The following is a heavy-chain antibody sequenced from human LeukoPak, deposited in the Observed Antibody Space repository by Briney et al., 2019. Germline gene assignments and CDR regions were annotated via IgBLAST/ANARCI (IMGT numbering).Heavy chain of an antibody. CDR3: AKEVSSYSSSWFYFDY. CDR1: GFTFSSYW. J-gene: IGHJ4*02. Sequence: GGSLRLSCAASGFTFSSYWMHWVRQAPGKGLEWVSATSGSGGSTYYADSVKGRFTISRDNSKNTLYLQMNSLRDEDTAVYYCAKEVSSYSSSWFYFDYWGQGTLVTVSS. V-gene: IGHV3-23*01. D-gene: IGHD6-13*01. CDR2: TSGSGGST.